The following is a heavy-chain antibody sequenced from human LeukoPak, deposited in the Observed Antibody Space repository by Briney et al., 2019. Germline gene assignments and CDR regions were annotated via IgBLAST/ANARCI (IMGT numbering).Heavy chain of an antibody. CDR3: ATDSSGSLPYYYYGMDV. CDR2: FDPEDGET. D-gene: IGHD1-26*01. Sequence: ASVKVSCKVSGYTLTELSMHWVRQAPGKGGEGMGGFDPEDGETIYAQKFQGRVTMTEDTSTDTAYMELSSLRSEDTAVYYCATDSSGSLPYYYYGMDVWGQGTTVTVSS. V-gene: IGHV1-24*01. CDR1: GYTLTELS. J-gene: IGHJ6*02.